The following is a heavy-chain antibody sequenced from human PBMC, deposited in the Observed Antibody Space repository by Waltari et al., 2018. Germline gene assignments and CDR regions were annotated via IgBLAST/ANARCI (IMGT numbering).Heavy chain of an antibody. CDR2: INHSGST. Sequence: QVQLQQWGAGLLKPSETLSLTCAVYGGSFSGYYWSWIRQPPGKGLEWIGEINHSGSTTYNASLRSRVTISGDTSKNQFSRKLSSVTAADTAVYYCAARYCSSTSCFLHFDYWGQGTLVTVSS. V-gene: IGHV4-34*01. CDR1: GGSFSGYY. D-gene: IGHD2-2*01. CDR3: AARYCSSTSCFLHFDY. J-gene: IGHJ4*02.